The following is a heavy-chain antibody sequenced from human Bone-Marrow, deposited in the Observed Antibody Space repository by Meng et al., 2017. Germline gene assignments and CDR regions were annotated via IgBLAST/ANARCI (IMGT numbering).Heavy chain of an antibody. D-gene: IGHD6-13*01. V-gene: IGHV1-8*03. CDR2: MNPNSGNT. Sequence: ASVKVSCKPSGYNFPDYYMHWVRQATGQGLEWMGWMNPNSGNTGYAQKFQGRVTITRNTSISTAYMELSSLRSEDTAVYYCARVECGSSCNDAFDIWGQGTMVTVSS. J-gene: IGHJ3*02. CDR3: ARVECGSSCNDAFDI. CDR1: GYNFPDYY.